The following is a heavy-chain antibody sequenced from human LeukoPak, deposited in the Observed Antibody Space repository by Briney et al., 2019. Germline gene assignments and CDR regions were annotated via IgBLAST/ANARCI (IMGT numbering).Heavy chain of an antibody. Sequence: GSLRLSCAASGFTFSTYAMHWVRQTPGKGLEYVSAISTNGGGTYYANSVKGRFTISRDNSKNTLYLQMGSLRAEDMAVYYCARYCSGVSCYSGYDYWGQGTLVTVSP. CDR1: GFTFSTYA. CDR2: ISTNGGGT. CDR3: ARYCSGVSCYSGYDY. V-gene: IGHV3-64*01. D-gene: IGHD2-15*01. J-gene: IGHJ4*02.